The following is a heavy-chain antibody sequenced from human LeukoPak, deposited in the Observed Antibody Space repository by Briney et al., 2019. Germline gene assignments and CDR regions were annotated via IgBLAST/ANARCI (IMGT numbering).Heavy chain of an antibody. Sequence: ASVKVSCKASGGTFRNYAISWVRQAPGQGLEWMGGIIPFFGTANYAQKFQGRVTITADESTNTAYMELSSLRSEDTAVYYCAKDQLNRFCSAGSCSTTPDYWGQGTLVTVSS. CDR1: GGTFRNYA. D-gene: IGHD2-15*01. J-gene: IGHJ4*02. CDR3: AKDQLNRFCSAGSCSTTPDY. CDR2: IIPFFGTA. V-gene: IGHV1-69*13.